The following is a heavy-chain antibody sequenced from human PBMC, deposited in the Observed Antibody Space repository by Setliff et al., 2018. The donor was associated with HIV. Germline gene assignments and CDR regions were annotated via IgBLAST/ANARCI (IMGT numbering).Heavy chain of an antibody. CDR3: AREVDYYDSSRYLLLYYFDS. CDR1: GGSISGYF. CDR2: ISYSGNT. J-gene: IGHJ4*02. V-gene: IGHV4-59*01. Sequence: SETLSLTCTVSGGSISGYFWNWIRQPPGKGLEWVGSISYSGNTDQNPSLKSRVTISQDTSNNQFSLKLSSVTAADTAVYYCAREVDYYDSSRYLLLYYFDSWGQGTLVTVS. D-gene: IGHD3-22*01.